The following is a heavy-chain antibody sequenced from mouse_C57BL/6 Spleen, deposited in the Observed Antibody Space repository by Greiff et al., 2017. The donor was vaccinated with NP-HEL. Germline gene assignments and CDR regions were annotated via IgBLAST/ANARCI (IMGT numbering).Heavy chain of an antibody. J-gene: IGHJ2*01. Sequence: VQLQQSGAELVRPGASVKLSCTASGFNIKDYYMHWVKQRPEQGLEWIGRIDPEVGDPEYAPTFQGKATMTADPSSNTTYLQLSSLTSEDTAVYYSTTGGNYVFDDRGKGTTLTVSS. CDR3: TTGGNYVFDD. CDR1: GFNIKDYY. CDR2: IDPEVGDP. D-gene: IGHD2-1*01. V-gene: IGHV14-1*01.